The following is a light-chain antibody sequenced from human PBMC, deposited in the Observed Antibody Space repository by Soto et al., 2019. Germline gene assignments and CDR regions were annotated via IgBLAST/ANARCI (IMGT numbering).Light chain of an antibody. CDR1: QSVGRN. J-gene: IGKJ3*01. Sequence: EIVVTQSPGILSVSPGDRATLSCRASQSVGRNLAWYQQKPGQAPTLLIYAASTRATGLPARFSGSGSGTDVTLTIGSLQSEDFAVYYCQEYGKWPLFRFGPGNRVDIK. V-gene: IGKV3-15*01. CDR2: AAS. CDR3: QEYGKWPLFR.